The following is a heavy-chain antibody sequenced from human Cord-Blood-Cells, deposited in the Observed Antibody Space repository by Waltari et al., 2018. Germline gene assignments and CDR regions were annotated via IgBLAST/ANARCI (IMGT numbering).Heavy chain of an antibody. J-gene: IGHJ4*02. Sequence: QVQLVDSGGGGVQPGRSLRLSCAASGFTFSSNGIPWVRLPPGKGLEWVPVIWYNVSNKYYAASVKGRFTISRDNSKNTLYLQMNSLRAEDTAVYYCAREPLVVAATPFDYWGQGTLATVSS. CDR3: AREPLVVAATPFDY. D-gene: IGHD2-15*01. CDR1: GFTFSSNG. CDR2: IWYNVSNK. V-gene: IGHV3-33*01.